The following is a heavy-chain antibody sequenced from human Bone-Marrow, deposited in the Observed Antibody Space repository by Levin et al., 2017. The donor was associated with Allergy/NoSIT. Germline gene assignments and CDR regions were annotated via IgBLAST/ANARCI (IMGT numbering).Heavy chain of an antibody. CDR2: LLSLFPPP. Sequence: SLLLSRAASGFNIGIYAMTWVRQAPGLFLSFFSPLLSLFPPPSSSSSVKGRFTISRDESKNTVFVQMNSLRAEDTALYYCTKGARERPEWELLRPAFDIWGQGTTVTVSS. V-gene: IGHV3-23*01. D-gene: IGHD1-26*01. CDR3: TKGARERPEWELLRPAFDI. CDR1: GFNIGIYA. J-gene: IGHJ3*02.